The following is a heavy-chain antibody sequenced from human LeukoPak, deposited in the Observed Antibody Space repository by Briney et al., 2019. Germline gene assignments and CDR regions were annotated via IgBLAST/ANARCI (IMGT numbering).Heavy chain of an antibody. Sequence: ASVKVSCKASGYTFTSYYMHWVRQAPGQGLEWMGIINPSGGSTSYAQKFQGRVTMTRDTSTSTVYMELSSLRSEDTAVYYCARDRGLRSVAEYFQHWGQGTPVTVSS. CDR2: INPSGGST. J-gene: IGHJ1*01. D-gene: IGHD2/OR15-2a*01. CDR1: GYTFTSYY. V-gene: IGHV1-46*03. CDR3: ARDRGLRSVAEYFQH.